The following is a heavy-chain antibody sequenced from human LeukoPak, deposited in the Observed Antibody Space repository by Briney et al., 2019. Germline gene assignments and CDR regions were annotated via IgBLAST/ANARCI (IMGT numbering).Heavy chain of an antibody. CDR1: GYSFTSYW. CDR2: IYPGDSDT. J-gene: IGHJ6*03. CDR3: ARHRGGDYYYYYYMDV. Sequence: GESLQISCKGSGYSFTSYWIGWVRQMPGKGLEWMGIIYPGDSDTRYSPSFQGQVTISADKSISTAYLQWSSLKASDTAMYYCARHRGGDYYYYYYMDVWGKGTTVTVSS. V-gene: IGHV5-51*01. D-gene: IGHD4-17*01.